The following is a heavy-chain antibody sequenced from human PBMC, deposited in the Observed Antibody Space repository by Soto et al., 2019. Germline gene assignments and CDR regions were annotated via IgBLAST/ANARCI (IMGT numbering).Heavy chain of an antibody. CDR2: IYYTGSS. V-gene: IGHV4-61*08. J-gene: IGHJ4*02. CDR1: GGSASSGDYY. D-gene: IGHD3-22*01. CDR3: ARNYDISGIGRPFSI. Sequence: SETLSLTCSVSGGSASSGDYYWSWIRQPPGKGLEWIGYIYYTGSSNYNPSLKRRVTISADTSKNQFSLKLSSVTAADTAVYYCARNYDISGIGRPFSIWGQGTLVTVS.